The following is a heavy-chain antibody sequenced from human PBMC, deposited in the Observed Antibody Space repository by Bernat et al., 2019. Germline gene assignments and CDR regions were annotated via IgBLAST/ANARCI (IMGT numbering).Heavy chain of an antibody. V-gene: IGHV1-69*04. CDR3: ASLRLGELSLETFDY. D-gene: IGHD3-16*02. CDR2: IIPILGIA. J-gene: IGHJ4*02. Sequence: QVQLVQSGAEVKKPGSSVKVSCKASGGTFSSYAISWVRQAPGQGLEWMGRIIPILGIANYAQKFQGRDTITADKSTSTAYMELRSLRSEDTAVYYCASLRLGELSLETFDYWGQGTLVTVSS. CDR1: GGTFSSYA.